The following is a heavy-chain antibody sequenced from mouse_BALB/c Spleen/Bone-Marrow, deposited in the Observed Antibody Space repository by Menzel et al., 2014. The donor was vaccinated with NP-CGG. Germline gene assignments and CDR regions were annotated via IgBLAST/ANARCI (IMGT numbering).Heavy chain of an antibody. J-gene: IGHJ3*01. CDR2: IIGGTGGT. Sequence: QVKLVESGGEVVKPGTSVKLSCKTSGFTFSNSYISWLKLKPGQSLEWIAWIIGGTGGTTYNQKFTGKAQLTVDTSSNTAYIQLSSLTTEDSAIYYCARPLYGSSFAWFAYWGQGTLVTVSA. CDR1: GFTFSNSY. V-gene: IGHV1-77*01. CDR3: ARPLYGSSFAWFAY. D-gene: IGHD1-1*01.